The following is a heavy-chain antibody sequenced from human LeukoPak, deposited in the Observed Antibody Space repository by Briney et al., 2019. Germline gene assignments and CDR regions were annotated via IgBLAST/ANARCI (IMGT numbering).Heavy chain of an antibody. CDR2: FNPSSGST. Sequence: VASVKVSCKASGYTFTSYYMHWVRQAPGQGLEWMGIFNPSSGSTNYAQKFQGRVTMTRDMSTSTVYMELSSLRSEDTAVYYCARDTSRFGELLAVSWFDPWGQGTLVTVSS. V-gene: IGHV1-46*01. J-gene: IGHJ5*02. CDR3: ARDTSRFGELLAVSWFDP. D-gene: IGHD3-10*01. CDR1: GYTFTSYY.